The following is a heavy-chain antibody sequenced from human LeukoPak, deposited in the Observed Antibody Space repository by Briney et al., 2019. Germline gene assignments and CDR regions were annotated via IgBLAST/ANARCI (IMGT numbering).Heavy chain of an antibody. Sequence: ASVKVSCKVSGYTLTELSMHWVRQAPGKGLEWMGGFDPEDGETIYAQKFLSRVTMTEDTSTDTAYMELSSLRSEDTAVYYCATVPIGSYCSGGSCYFDYWGQGTLVTVSS. J-gene: IGHJ4*02. CDR2: FDPEDGET. D-gene: IGHD2-15*01. V-gene: IGHV1-24*01. CDR1: GYTLTELS. CDR3: ATVPIGSYCSGGSCYFDY.